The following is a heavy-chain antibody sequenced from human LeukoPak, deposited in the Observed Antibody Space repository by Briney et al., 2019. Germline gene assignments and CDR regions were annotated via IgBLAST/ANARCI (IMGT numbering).Heavy chain of an antibody. CDR1: GFTFSSYS. J-gene: IGHJ4*02. CDR2: LSSSSSYT. CDR3: AKESGSYSFAWDY. Sequence: PGGSLRLSCAASGFTFSSYSMNWVRQAPGKGLEWVSSLSSSSSYTYYADSVKGRFTISRDNSKNTLYLQMNSLRAEDTAVYYCAKESGSYSFAWDYWGQGTLATVSS. D-gene: IGHD1-26*01. V-gene: IGHV3-21*04.